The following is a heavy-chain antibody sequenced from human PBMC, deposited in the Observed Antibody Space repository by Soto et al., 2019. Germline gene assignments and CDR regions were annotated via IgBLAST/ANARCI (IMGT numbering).Heavy chain of an antibody. D-gene: IGHD6-19*01. CDR3: ARGVAGISNWFDP. J-gene: IGHJ5*02. Sequence: SETLCLTCTVADGAISSSSYYWGWIRQPPGKGLEWIGSIYYSGSTYYNPSLKSRVTISVDTSKNQFSLKLSSVTAADTAVYYCARGVAGISNWFDPWGQGTLVTVSS. V-gene: IGHV4-39*01. CDR2: IYYSGST. CDR1: DGAISSSSYY.